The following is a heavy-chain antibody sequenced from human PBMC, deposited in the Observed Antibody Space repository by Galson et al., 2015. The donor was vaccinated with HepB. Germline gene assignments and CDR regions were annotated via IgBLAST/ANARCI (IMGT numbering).Heavy chain of an antibody. J-gene: IGHJ3*02. Sequence: SLRLSCAASGLTFSSHAMSWVRQAPGKGLEWVSGISGSGEYTFYADSVKGRFTTSRDNSKNMLYLQMNSLRAEDTAVYYCAKEVSLVLRAFDIWGQGTMVTVSS. CDR3: AKEVSLVLRAFDI. CDR1: GLTFSSHA. CDR2: ISGSGEYT. D-gene: IGHD6-13*01. V-gene: IGHV3-23*01.